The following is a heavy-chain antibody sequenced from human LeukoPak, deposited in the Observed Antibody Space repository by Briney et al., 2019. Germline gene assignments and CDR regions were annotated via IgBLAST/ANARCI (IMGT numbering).Heavy chain of an antibody. Sequence: GGSLRLSCAASGFTFSSCGMHWVRQAPGKGLEWVAFIRYDGSNKHYADSVKGRFTISRDNSKNTLYLQMNSLRAEDTAVYYCAKDVYDFWSGYSQYFDYWGQGTLVTVSS. CDR3: AKDVYDFWSGYSQYFDY. V-gene: IGHV3-30*02. D-gene: IGHD3-3*01. J-gene: IGHJ4*02. CDR1: GFTFSSCG. CDR2: IRYDGSNK.